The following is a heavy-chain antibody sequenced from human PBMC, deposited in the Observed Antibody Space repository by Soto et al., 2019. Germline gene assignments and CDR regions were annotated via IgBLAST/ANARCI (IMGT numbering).Heavy chain of an antibody. V-gene: IGHV3-23*01. J-gene: IGHJ4*02. CDR2: IGATGGGT. CDR1: GFKFGNYA. CDR3: AKDRRAGGNSAFYFDF. Sequence: PGGSLRLSCAASGFKFGNYAMSWVRQAPGKGLEWVSLIGATGGGTYYADPVKGRFTISRDNSHNTLYLQVHSLTAEDTAVYYCAKDRRAGGNSAFYFDFWGQGAQVTVSS. D-gene: IGHD3-16*01.